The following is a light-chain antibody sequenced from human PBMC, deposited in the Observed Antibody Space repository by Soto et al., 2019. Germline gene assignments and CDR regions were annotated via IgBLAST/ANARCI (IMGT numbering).Light chain of an antibody. Sequence: IVLTQSPDSLAVSLGKRATINSKSIQSVLYIPNNKNYLVWYQQKPGQPPKLLIYWASTRESGVPDRFSGSGSGTDFTLTISSLQAEDVAVYYCQQYYSSPRTFGQGTKVDIK. J-gene: IGKJ1*01. CDR1: QSVLYIPNNKNY. CDR2: WAS. CDR3: QQYYSSPRT. V-gene: IGKV4-1*01.